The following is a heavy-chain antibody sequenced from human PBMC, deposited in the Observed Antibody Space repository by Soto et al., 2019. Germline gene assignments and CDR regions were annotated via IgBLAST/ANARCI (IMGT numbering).Heavy chain of an antibody. V-gene: IGHV3-23*01. D-gene: IGHD1-20*01. J-gene: IGHJ6*02. CDR1: GFTFSSYA. CDR2: ISGSGGST. Sequence: GESLKISCAASGFTFSSYAMSWVRQAPGKGLEWVSAISGSGGSTYYADSVKGRFTISRDNSKNTLYLQMNSLRAEDTAVYYCAKGNWNYYYYGMDVWGQGTTVTVSS. CDR3: AKGNWNYYYYGMDV.